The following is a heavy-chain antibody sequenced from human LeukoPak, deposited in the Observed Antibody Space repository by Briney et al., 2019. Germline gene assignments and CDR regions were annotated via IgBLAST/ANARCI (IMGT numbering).Heavy chain of an antibody. CDR2: IRYDGSNK. J-gene: IGHJ4*02. V-gene: IGHV3-30*02. Sequence: VGSLRLSCAASGFTFSSYGMHWVRQAPGKGLEWVAFIRYDGSNKYYADSVKGRFTISRDNSKNTLYLQMNSLRAEDTAVYYCAKDPYYDFWSGYYTMSNSFDYWGQGTLVTVSS. D-gene: IGHD3-3*01. CDR1: GFTFSSYG. CDR3: AKDPYYDFWSGYYTMSNSFDY.